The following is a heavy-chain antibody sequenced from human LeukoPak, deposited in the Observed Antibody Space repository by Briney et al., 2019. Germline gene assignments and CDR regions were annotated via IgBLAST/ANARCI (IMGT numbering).Heavy chain of an antibody. V-gene: IGHV1-2*02. Sequence: ASVKVSCKASGYTFTGYYMHWVRQAPGQGLEWMGWINPNSGGTNYAQKFQGRVTMTRDTSISTAYMELSRLRSDDTAVYYCASVRYSYGYGTYYYYYYMDVWGKGTTVTISS. J-gene: IGHJ6*03. D-gene: IGHD5-18*01. CDR3: ASVRYSYGYGTYYYYYYMDV. CDR1: GYTFTGYY. CDR2: INPNSGGT.